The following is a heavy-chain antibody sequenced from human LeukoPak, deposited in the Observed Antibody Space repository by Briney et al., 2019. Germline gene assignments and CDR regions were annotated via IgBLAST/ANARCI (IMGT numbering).Heavy chain of an antibody. V-gene: IGHV3-7*01. CDR1: GFIFNNYW. Sequence: GGSLRLSCAASGFIFNNYWLTWVRQSPGKGLEWLASIKQDGREKRYVDSVKGRFTISRDNAKNSLYLQMNSLRAEDTAVYYCARGKRSSDYWGQGTLVTVSS. J-gene: IGHJ4*02. CDR3: ARGKRSSDY. CDR2: IKQDGREK.